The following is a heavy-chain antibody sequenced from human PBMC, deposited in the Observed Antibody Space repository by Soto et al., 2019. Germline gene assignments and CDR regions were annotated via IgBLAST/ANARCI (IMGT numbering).Heavy chain of an antibody. CDR3: ERPGGIVENGKWIK. D-gene: IGHD1-26*01. CDR1: GYRFSTYV. Sequence: PGESLKISCKASGYRFSTYVICWVRQRPGKGPEWMSIIYPGDSDTRENPSFQGQVTISADKSSNTVHLQWRSLKASDTAIYYCERPGGIVENGKWIKWGPGTPV. J-gene: IGHJ4*02. CDR2: IYPGDSDT. V-gene: IGHV5-51*01.